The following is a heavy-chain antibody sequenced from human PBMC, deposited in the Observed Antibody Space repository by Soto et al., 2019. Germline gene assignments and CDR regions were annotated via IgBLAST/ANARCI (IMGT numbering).Heavy chain of an antibody. V-gene: IGHV4-61*01. CDR3: ARDRVTPASTFGF. CDR2: IYFSGST. D-gene: IGHD2-2*01. CDR1: GASVSSGSHY. J-gene: IGHJ4*02. Sequence: LSLTCNVSGASVSSGSHYWSWIRQPPGKGLEWIGHIYFSGSTKYNPSLKSRVTISVDMSKNQFSLRVISVTAADTAVYYCARDRVTPASTFGFWGQGTLVTVSS.